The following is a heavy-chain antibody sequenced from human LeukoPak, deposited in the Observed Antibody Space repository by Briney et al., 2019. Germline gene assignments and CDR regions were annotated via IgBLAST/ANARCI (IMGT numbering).Heavy chain of an antibody. Sequence: TLSLTCTVSGGSISSGSYYWSWIRQPAGKGLEWIGRIYTSGSTNYNPSPKSRVTISVDTSKNQFSLKLSSVTAADTAVYYCARGLPDLYYYDSSGPNVDYWGQGTLVTVSS. CDR3: ARGLPDLYYYDSSGPNVDY. J-gene: IGHJ4*02. CDR1: GGSISSGSYY. CDR2: IYTSGST. D-gene: IGHD3-22*01. V-gene: IGHV4-61*02.